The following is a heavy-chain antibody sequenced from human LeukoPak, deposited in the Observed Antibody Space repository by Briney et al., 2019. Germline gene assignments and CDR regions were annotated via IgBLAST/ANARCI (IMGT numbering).Heavy chain of an antibody. CDR3: ARHSHTITMVRGVISWFDP. V-gene: IGHV4-59*08. CDR1: GGSISSYY. J-gene: IGHJ5*02. Sequence: KPSETLSLTCTVSGGSISSYYWSWIRQPPGKGLEWIGYIYYSGSTNYNPSLKSRVTISVDTSKNQFSLKLSSVTAADTAVYYCARHSHTITMVRGVISWFDPWGQGTLVTVSS. CDR2: IYYSGST. D-gene: IGHD3-10*01.